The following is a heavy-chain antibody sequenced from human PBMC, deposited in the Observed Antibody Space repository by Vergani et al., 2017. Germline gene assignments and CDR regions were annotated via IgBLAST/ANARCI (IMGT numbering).Heavy chain of an antibody. Sequence: QVQLVESGGGVVQPGRSLRLSCAASGFTFSSYGMHWVRQAPGKGLEWVAVIWYDGSNKYFADSVKGLFTISRDNSKKTLDLQMNSRSAEDTAVYYCARDSGYCSGGSCSPGVYWGQGTLVTVSS. CDR3: ARDSGYCSGGSCSPGVY. D-gene: IGHD2-15*01. J-gene: IGHJ4*02. CDR1: GFTFSSYG. V-gene: IGHV3-33*01. CDR2: IWYDGSNK.